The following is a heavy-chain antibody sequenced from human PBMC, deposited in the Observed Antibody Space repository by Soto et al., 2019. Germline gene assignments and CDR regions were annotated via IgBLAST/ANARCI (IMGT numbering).Heavy chain of an antibody. CDR3: AALTSTSSSLPLLS. V-gene: IGHV3-23*01. CDR1: GFAFSSYA. CDR2: ISGRDGRT. J-gene: IGHJ5*02. D-gene: IGHD6-6*01. Sequence: PGGSLRLSCAASGFAFSSYAMSWVRQAPGKGLDWVSAISGRDGRTYYADSVKGRFTISRDNSKKTLFLQMSGLRAEDTALYNCAALTSTSSSLPLLSWGQGPLGSVS.